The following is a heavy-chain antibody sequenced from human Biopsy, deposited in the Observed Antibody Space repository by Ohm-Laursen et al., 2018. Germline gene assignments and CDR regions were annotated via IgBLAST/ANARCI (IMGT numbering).Heavy chain of an antibody. CDR1: GFAFSYYG. Sequence: GQTLSLTCAAPGFAFSYYGLHWVRQAPGKGLQWVAVMWSDGINKNYADSVKGRFTVSRDNSNNVLYLQMSSLRDEDSAVYYCARDDDTTGHYMILNHWGQGTLVTVSS. V-gene: IGHV3-33*01. D-gene: IGHD3-9*01. CDR3: ARDDDTTGHYMILNH. CDR2: MWSDGINK. J-gene: IGHJ5*02.